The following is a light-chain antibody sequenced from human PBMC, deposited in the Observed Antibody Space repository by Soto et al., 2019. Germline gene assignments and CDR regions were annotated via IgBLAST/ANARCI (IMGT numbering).Light chain of an antibody. V-gene: IGLV3-21*02. J-gene: IGLJ1*01. CDR3: HVWDSNSDHV. CDR2: DDS. CDR1: NIGSKS. Sequence: SYELTQPPSVSGAPGQTARITCGGSNIGSKSVHWYQQKPGQAPVLVVYDDSDRPSGIPERFSGSNSGNTATLTISRVEAGDEADFYCHVWDSNSDHVFGAGTKVTVL.